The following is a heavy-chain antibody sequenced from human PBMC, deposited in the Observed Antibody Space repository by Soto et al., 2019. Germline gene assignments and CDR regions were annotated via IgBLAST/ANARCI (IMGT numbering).Heavy chain of an antibody. D-gene: IGHD6-13*01. CDR3: ARAPGGPGIAEY. V-gene: IGHV1-3*01. CDR1: GYSFTHYV. Sequence: ASVKVSCKASGYSFTHYVIHWVRQAPGQRLEWMGWINAGNGNTKYSQRFQGRVTITRDTSASTAYMELSSLRSEDTAVYYCARAPGGPGIAEYWGQGTLVTVSS. J-gene: IGHJ4*02. CDR2: INAGNGNT.